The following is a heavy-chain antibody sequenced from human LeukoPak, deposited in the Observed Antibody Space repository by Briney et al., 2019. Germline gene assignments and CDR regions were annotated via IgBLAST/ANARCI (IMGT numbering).Heavy chain of an antibody. CDR1: GFTFTSYS. Sequence: GGSLSLSCAASGFTFTSYSMNWVRQAPGKGLEWVSCISSSSTYIYYADSVKGRFTISRDNAKNSLYLQMNSLTAEDTAVYYCARSWGELSFFDSWGRGTLVTVSS. D-gene: IGHD3-16*02. CDR3: ARSWGELSFFDS. J-gene: IGHJ4*02. V-gene: IGHV3-21*01. CDR2: ISSSSTYI.